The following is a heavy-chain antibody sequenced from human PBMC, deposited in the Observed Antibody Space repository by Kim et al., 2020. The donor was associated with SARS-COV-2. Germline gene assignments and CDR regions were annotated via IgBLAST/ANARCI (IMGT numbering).Heavy chain of an antibody. V-gene: IGHV4-34*01. J-gene: IGHJ4*02. CDR1: GGSFSGYY. CDR2: INHSGST. CDR3: ARSDVGDY. Sequence: SETLSLTCAVYGGSFSGYYWSWIRQPPGKGLEWIGEINHSGSTNYNPSLKSRVTISVDTSKNQFSLKLSSVTAADTAVYYCARSDVGDYWGQGTLVTVSS. D-gene: IGHD1-26*01.